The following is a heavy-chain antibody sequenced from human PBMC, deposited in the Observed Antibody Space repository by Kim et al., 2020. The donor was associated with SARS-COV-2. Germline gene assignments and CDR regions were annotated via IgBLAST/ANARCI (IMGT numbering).Heavy chain of an antibody. CDR1: GFTFSSYW. V-gene: IGHV3-74*01. CDR2: INNDGSST. CDR3: VRGGAL. J-gene: IGHJ4*02. D-gene: IGHD2-15*01. Sequence: GGSLRLSCAASGFTFSSYWMHWVRQAPGQGLVWVSFINNDGSSTCYADSVKGRFTISRDNAKNTVYLQMNSLRGDDTAVYYCVRGGALWSQGSLVTVS.